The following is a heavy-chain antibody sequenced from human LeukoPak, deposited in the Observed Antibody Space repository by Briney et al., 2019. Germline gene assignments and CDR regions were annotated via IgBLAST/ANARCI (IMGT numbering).Heavy chain of an antibody. CDR3: ARVYCSSTSCRRFNAFDI. D-gene: IGHD2-2*01. V-gene: IGHV4-34*01. J-gene: IGHJ3*02. CDR2: INHSGST. CDR1: GGSFSGYY. Sequence: PSETLSLTCAVYGGSFSGYYWSWIRQPPGKGLEWIGEINHSGSTNYNPSLKSRVTISVDTSKNQSSLKLSSVTAADTAVYYCARVYCSSTSCRRFNAFDIWGQGTMVTVSS.